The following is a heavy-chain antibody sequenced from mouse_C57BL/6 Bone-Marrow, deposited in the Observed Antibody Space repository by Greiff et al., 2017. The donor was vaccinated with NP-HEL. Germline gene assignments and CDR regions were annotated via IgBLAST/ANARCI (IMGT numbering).Heavy chain of an antibody. Sequence: QVQLKQPGAELVKPGASVKLSCKASGYTFTSYWMHWVKQRPGQGLEWIGMIHPNSGSTNYNEKFKSKATLTVDKSSSTAYMQLSSLTSEDSAVSYCARSAYGSSYWYFDVWGTGTTVTVSS. V-gene: IGHV1-64*01. CDR1: GYTFTSYW. CDR3: ARSAYGSSYWYFDV. CDR2: IHPNSGST. D-gene: IGHD1-1*01. J-gene: IGHJ1*03.